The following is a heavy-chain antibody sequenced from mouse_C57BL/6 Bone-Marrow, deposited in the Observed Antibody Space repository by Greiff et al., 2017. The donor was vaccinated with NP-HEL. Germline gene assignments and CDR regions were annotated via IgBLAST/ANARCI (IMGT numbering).Heavy chain of an antibody. CDR1: GFNIKDDY. V-gene: IGHV14-4*01. Sequence: VQLQQSGAELVRPGASVKLSCTASGFNIKDDYMHWVKQRPEQGLEWIGWIDPENGDTEYASKFQGKATITADTSSNTAYLQLSSLTSEDTAVYYCTAYYYGSNYGGQGTTLTVSS. J-gene: IGHJ2*01. CDR2: IDPENGDT. CDR3: TAYYYGSNY. D-gene: IGHD1-1*01.